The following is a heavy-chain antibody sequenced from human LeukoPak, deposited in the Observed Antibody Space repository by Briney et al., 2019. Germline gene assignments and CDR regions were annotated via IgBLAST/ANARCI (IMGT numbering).Heavy chain of an antibody. CDR1: GDSISSGGYY. Sequence: SETLSLTCTVSGDSISSGGYYWSWIRQHPGKGLEWIGYIYYSGSTNYNPSLKSRVTISVDTSKNQFSLKLSSVTAADTAVYYCARIVTYYYDSSGYYTENAFDIWGQGTMVTVSS. CDR3: ARIVTYYYDSSGYYTENAFDI. CDR2: IYYSGST. V-gene: IGHV4-61*08. D-gene: IGHD3-22*01. J-gene: IGHJ3*02.